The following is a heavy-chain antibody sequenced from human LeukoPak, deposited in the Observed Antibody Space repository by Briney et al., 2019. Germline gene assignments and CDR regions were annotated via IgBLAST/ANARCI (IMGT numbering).Heavy chain of an antibody. V-gene: IGHV1-2*02. CDR1: GYTFTGYY. J-gene: IGHJ4*02. Sequence: ASVKVSCKASGYTFTGYYIHWVRQAPGQGREWMGWINPNSGGTHYAQKFQGRVNMTRDTSISTAYMELNSLRSDDTAVYYCARDGSGSGNRDLDYWAQGTLVTVSS. D-gene: IGHD3-10*01. CDR2: INPNSGGT. CDR3: ARDGSGSGNRDLDY.